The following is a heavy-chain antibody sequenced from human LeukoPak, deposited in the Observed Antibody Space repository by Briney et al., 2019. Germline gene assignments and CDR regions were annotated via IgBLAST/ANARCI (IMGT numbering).Heavy chain of an antibody. CDR2: IWYDGSNK. V-gene: IGHV3-33*06. J-gene: IGHJ4*02. D-gene: IGHD6-6*01. CDR1: GFTFSSYG. CDR3: AKDRVSSVFDY. Sequence: GGSLRLXCAASGFTFSSYGMQWVRQAPGKGLEWVAVIWYDGSNKYYADSVKGRFTISRDNSKNTLYLQMNSLRAEDTAVYYCAKDRVSSVFDYWGQGTLVTVSS.